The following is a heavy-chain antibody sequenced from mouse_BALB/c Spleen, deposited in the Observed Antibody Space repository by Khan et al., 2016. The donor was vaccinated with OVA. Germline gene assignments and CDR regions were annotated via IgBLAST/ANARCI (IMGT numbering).Heavy chain of an antibody. J-gene: IGHJ3*01. CDR3: AIIYYGFDWFAY. Sequence: QVQLKESGPGLVAPSQSLSITCTVSGFSLTSYGVSWVRQPPGKGLGWLGVIWGDGSTNYHSALISRLSISKDNSKSQVFLKLNSLQTDDTATYYCAIIYYGFDWFAYWGQGTLVTVSA. CDR1: GFSLTSYG. CDR2: IWGDGST. V-gene: IGHV2-3*01. D-gene: IGHD2-2*01.